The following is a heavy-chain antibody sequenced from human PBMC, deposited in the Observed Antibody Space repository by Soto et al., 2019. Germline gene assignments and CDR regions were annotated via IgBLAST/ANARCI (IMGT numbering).Heavy chain of an antibody. CDR2: ISAYNGNT. CDR1: GYTFTSYG. V-gene: IGHV1-18*03. D-gene: IGHD3-10*01. Sequence: QVQLVQSGAEVKKPGASVKVSCKASGYTFTSYGISWVLQAPGQGLEWMGWISAYNGNTNYAQKLQGRDTMTTDTSPRTAYMELRSLGPDDMAVYYCAREYYYGSRGAYWRQGTLVTVSS. J-gene: IGHJ4*02. CDR3: AREYYYGSRGAY.